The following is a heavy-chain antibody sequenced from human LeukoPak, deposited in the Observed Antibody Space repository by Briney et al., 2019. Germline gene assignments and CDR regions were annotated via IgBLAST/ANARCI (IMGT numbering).Heavy chain of an antibody. Sequence: GGSLRLSCAASGFTFSNYWMHWVRQAPGKGLVWVSRMTTVGSSTIYAHSVKGRFTISRDNAKNTLYLQINSLRAQNTAVYYCARGEVHYDFFYYMDVWGKGTTVTVPS. J-gene: IGHJ6*03. D-gene: IGHD3-3*01. CDR3: ARGEVHYDFFYYMDV. V-gene: IGHV3-74*01. CDR1: GFTFSNYW. CDR2: MTTVGSST.